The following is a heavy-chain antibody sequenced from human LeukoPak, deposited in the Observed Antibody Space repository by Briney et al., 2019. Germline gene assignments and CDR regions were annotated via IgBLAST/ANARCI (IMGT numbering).Heavy chain of an antibody. CDR2: ISSSSSYI. CDR1: GFTFSSFW. CDR3: ARVETPRAANVEPYYMDV. J-gene: IGHJ6*03. Sequence: GGSLRLSCAASGFTFSSFWMHWVRQAPGKGLEWVSSISSSSSYIYYADSVKGRFTISRDNAKNSLYLQMNSLRAEDTAVYYCARVETPRAANVEPYYMDVWGKGTTVTVSS. D-gene: IGHD1-1*01. V-gene: IGHV3-21*01.